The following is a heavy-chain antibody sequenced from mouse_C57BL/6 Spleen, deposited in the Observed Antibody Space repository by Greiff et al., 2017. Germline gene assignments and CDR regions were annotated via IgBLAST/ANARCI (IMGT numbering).Heavy chain of an antibody. V-gene: IGHV1-59*01. J-gene: IGHJ2*01. CDR1: GYTFTSYW. CDR3: AKITTVVAKGNYFDY. D-gene: IGHD1-1*01. Sequence: QGDVNLPGAELVRPGTSVKLSCKASGYTFTSYWMHWVKQRPGQGLEWIGVIDPSDSYTNYNQKFKGKATLTVDTSSSTAYMQLSSLTSEDSAVYYCAKITTVVAKGNYFDYWGQGTTLTVSS. CDR2: IDPSDSYT.